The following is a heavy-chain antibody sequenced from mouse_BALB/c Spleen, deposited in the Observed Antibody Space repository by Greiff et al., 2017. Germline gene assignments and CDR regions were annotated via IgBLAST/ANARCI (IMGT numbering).Heavy chain of an antibody. CDR2: INPNNGCT. CDR3: ARSGYYDYGPFAY. V-gene: IGHV1-18*01. J-gene: IGHJ3*01. Sequence: EVQRVESGPELVKPGASVKIPCKASGYTFTDYNMDWVKQSHGKSLEWIGDINPNNGCTIYNQKFKGKATLTVDKSSSTAYMELRSLTSEDTAVYYCARSGYYDYGPFAYWGQGTLVTVSA. D-gene: IGHD2-4*01. CDR1: GYTFTDYN.